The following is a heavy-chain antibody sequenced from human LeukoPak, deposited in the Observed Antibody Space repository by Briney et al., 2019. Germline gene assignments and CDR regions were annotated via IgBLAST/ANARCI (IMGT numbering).Heavy chain of an antibody. J-gene: IGHJ6*01. CDR3: ARASITYDFWSGYFFYYYYGMDV. V-gene: IGHV1-8*01. CDR2: MKPNSGNT. Sequence: GASVKVSRKASGYTFTSYDINWVRQATGQGLEWMGWMKPNSGNTGYAQRFQGRVTMTRNTSISTAYMELSSLRSEDTAVYYCARASITYDFWSGYFFYYYYGMDVWGQGTTVTVSS. D-gene: IGHD3-3*01. CDR1: GYTFTSYD.